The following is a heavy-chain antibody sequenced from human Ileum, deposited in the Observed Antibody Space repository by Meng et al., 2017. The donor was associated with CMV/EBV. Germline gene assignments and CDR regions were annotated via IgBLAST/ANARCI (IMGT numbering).Heavy chain of an antibody. CDR2: IRYDGSNK. CDR3: AKWELQSYHFTYYFDN. CDR1: GFNFKTYA. V-gene: IGHV3-30*02. Sequence: GESLKISRAASGFNFKTYAMHWVRQAPGKGLEWLAFIRYDGSNKYYGDSVKGRFSVSRDNSKNTLYLQLNSLRAEDTAVYYCAKWELQSYHFTYYFDNWGQGTLVTVSS. D-gene: IGHD1-26*01. J-gene: IGHJ4*02.